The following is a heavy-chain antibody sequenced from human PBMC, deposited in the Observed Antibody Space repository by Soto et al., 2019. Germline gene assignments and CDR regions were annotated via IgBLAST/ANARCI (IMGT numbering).Heavy chain of an antibody. D-gene: IGHD1-20*01. Sequence: ASVKVSCKASGYTFTGYYMHWVRQAPGQGLEWMGWINPNSGGTNYAQKFKGWVTMTRDTSISTAYMELSSLRSEDTAVYYCARGITLPTPLDYWGQGTLVTVSS. CDR2: INPNSGGT. V-gene: IGHV1-2*04. CDR3: ARGITLPTPLDY. CDR1: GYTFTGYY. J-gene: IGHJ4*02.